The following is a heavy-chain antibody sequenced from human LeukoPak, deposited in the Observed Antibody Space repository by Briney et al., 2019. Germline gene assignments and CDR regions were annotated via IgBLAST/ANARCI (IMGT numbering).Heavy chain of an antibody. J-gene: IGHJ4*02. CDR1: GFTFSSYW. CDR2: IKQDGSEK. CDR3: ARGRGYGDYFFDY. D-gene: IGHD4-17*01. V-gene: IGHV3-7*01. Sequence: GGSLRLSCAASGFTFSSYWMSWVRQAPGKGLEWVANIKQDGSEKYYVDSVKGRFTISRDNAKNSLYLQMNSLRAEDTAVYYCARGRGYGDYFFDYWGQGTLVTVSS.